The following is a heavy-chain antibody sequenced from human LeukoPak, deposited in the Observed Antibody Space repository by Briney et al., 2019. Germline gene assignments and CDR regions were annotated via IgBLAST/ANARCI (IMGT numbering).Heavy chain of an antibody. Sequence: SQTLSLTCAISGDSVSGNRIGWNWHRQSPWGGLVWQGWTYYRSKWYYEYSVYVRSRISTNPDKSQNQFSLQLMSMSPEDTAVYYCAKDGGEHIREARYAFDIWGQGTMVTVSS. CDR1: GDSVSGNRIG. D-gene: IGHD1/OR15-1a*01. CDR3: AKDGGEHIREARYAFDI. V-gene: IGHV6-1*01. CDR2: TYYRSKWYY. J-gene: IGHJ3*02.